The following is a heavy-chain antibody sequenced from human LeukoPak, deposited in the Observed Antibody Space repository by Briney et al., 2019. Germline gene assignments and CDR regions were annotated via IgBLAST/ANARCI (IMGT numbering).Heavy chain of an antibody. CDR1: GFTFSSYA. CDR3: AKEVLRFLEWLAGYDY. D-gene: IGHD3-3*01. CDR2: ISGSGGST. Sequence: GGSLRLSCAASGFTFSSYAMSWVRQAPGKGPEWVSAISGSGGSTYYADSVKGRFTISRDNSKNTLYLQMNSLRAEDTAVYYCAKEVLRFLEWLAGYDYWGQGTLVTVSS. J-gene: IGHJ4*02. V-gene: IGHV3-23*01.